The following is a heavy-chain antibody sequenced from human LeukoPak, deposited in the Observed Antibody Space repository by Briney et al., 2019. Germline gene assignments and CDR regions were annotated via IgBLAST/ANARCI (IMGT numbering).Heavy chain of an antibody. J-gene: IGHJ4*02. CDR2: INSDGSST. Sequence: QTGRSLRLSCAASGFAFSNYWMHWVRQAPGKGLVLVSRINSDGSSTSYADSVKGRFTISRDNAKNTLYLQMNSLRAEDTAVYYCARENPPGLPKKALHWGQGTLVTVSS. CDR3: ARENPPGLPKKALH. CDR1: GFAFSNYW. V-gene: IGHV3-74*01.